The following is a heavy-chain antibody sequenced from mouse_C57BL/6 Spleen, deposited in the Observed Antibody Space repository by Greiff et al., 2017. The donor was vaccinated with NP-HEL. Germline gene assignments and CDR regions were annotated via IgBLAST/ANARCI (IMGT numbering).Heavy chain of an antibody. CDR1: GYTFTDYN. V-gene: IGHV1-18*01. CDR3: SRTHSSGYGFDY. Sequence: EVKLVESGPELVKPGASVKIPCKASGYTFTDYNMDWVKQSHGKSLEWSGDINPNNGGTIYNQKFKGKATLTVDKSSSTAYMELRSLTSEDTAVYYWSRTHSSGYGFDYWGQGTTLTVSS. D-gene: IGHD3-2*02. J-gene: IGHJ2*01. CDR2: INPNNGGT.